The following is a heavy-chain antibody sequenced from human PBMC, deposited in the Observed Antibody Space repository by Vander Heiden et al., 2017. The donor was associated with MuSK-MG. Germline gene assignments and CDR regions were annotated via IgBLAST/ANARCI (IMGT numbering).Heavy chain of an antibody. CDR2: IDYSGST. CDR3: ARGWVTTHWFDP. V-gene: IGHV4-61*01. CDR1: GGSVSSGSYY. Sequence: QVQLQESGPGLVKPSETLSLTCTVSGGSVSSGSYYWSWIRQPPGKGLEWIGYIDYSGSTNYNPSLKSRVTISVDTSKNQFSLKLSSVTAADTAVYYCARGWVTTHWFDPWGQGTLVTVSS. D-gene: IGHD4-17*01. J-gene: IGHJ5*02.